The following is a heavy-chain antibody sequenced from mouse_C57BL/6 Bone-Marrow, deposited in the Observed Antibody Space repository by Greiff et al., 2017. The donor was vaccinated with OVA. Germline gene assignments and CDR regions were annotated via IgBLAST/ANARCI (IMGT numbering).Heavy chain of an antibody. D-gene: IGHD1-1*01. V-gene: IGHV1-55*01. Sequence: QVQLQQPGAELVKPGASVKMSCKASGYTFTSYGITWVKQRPGQGLEWIGDIYPGSGSTNYNEKFKSKATLTVDTSSSTAYMQLSRLTSEDSAVYYCARRYYGSSWYFDVWGTGTTVTVSS. J-gene: IGHJ1*03. CDR1: GYTFTSYG. CDR2: IYPGSGST. CDR3: ARRYYGSSWYFDV.